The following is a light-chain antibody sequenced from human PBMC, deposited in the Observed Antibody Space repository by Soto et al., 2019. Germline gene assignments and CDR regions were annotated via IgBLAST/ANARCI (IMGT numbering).Light chain of an antibody. V-gene: IGKV3-20*01. J-gene: IGKJ5*01. CDR3: QHYDSLPIT. CDR2: GAS. Sequence: IVMTQSPDTLSVSPGERATLSCRASQSVSSSYLAWYQQKPGQPPRLLIYGASSRATGIPDRFSGSGSGTDFTLTISRLEPEDFAVFYCQHYDSLPITFGQGTRLEIK. CDR1: QSVSSSY.